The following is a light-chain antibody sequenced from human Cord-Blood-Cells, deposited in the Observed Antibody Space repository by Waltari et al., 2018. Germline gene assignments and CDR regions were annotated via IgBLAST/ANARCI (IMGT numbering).Light chain of an antibody. Sequence: EIVLTQSPATLSLSLGERATLSCRASQSVSSYFAWYQQKPGQAPRLHIYDASNKATGIPARFSGSGSGTDFTLTISSLEPEDFAVYYCQQRSNWPWTFGQGTKVEIK. J-gene: IGKJ1*01. CDR3: QQRSNWPWT. V-gene: IGKV3-11*01. CDR2: DAS. CDR1: QSVSSY.